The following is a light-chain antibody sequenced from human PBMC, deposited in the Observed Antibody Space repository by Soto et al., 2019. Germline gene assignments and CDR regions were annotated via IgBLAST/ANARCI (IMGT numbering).Light chain of an antibody. V-gene: IGLV2-14*01. Sequence: QSALTQPASVSGSPGQSITISCTGTSSDVGGYNYVSWYQQHPGKAPKLMIYDVSNRPSGVSNRFSGSKSGNTASLTIFVLQAEDEADYYCSSYTSRNGYVFGTGTKVTVL. CDR1: SSDVGGYNY. J-gene: IGLJ1*01. CDR3: SSYTSRNGYV. CDR2: DVS.